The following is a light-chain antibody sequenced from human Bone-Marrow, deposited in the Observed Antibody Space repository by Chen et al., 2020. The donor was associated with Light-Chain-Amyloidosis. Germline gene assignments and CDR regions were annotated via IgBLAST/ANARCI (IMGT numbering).Light chain of an antibody. CDR1: RGSIATNY. J-gene: IGLJ3*02. CDR2: EDD. V-gene: IGLV6-57*01. Sequence: NFMLTQPHSVSESPGKTVIISCTRSRGSIATNYVQWYQQRPGSSPTTVIYEDDQRPSGVPDRFSGSIDRCSNTAAHTISGLETEDEADYYCQSYQGSSQGVFGGGTKLSVL. CDR3: QSYQGSSQGV.